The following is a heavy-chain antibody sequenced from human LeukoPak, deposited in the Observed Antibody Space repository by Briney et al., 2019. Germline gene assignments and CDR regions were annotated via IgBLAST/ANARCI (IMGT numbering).Heavy chain of an antibody. CDR3: AREEYGGNSSDY. D-gene: IGHD4-23*01. CDR1: GFTVSSNY. V-gene: IGHV3-66*01. CDR2: IYSGGST. J-gene: IGHJ4*02. Sequence: PGGSLGLSCAASGFTVSSNYMSWVRQAPGKGLEWVSVIYSGGSTYYADSVKGRFTISRDNYKNTLYPQMNSLRAEDTAVYYCAREEYGGNSSDYWGQGTLVTVSS.